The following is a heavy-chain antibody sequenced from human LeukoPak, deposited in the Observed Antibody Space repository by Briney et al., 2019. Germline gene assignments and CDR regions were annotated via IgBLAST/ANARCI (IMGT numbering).Heavy chain of an antibody. J-gene: IGHJ4*02. Sequence: PGGSLTLSCAASGFTFSSYEMNWVRQAPGKGREWVSYISSSGSTIYYADSVKGRFTISRDNAKKSLFLQMNSLRAEDTAVYYCARVVGAAPDYWGQGTLVTVSS. V-gene: IGHV3-48*03. CDR1: GFTFSSYE. CDR2: ISSSGSTI. D-gene: IGHD1-26*01. CDR3: ARVVGAAPDY.